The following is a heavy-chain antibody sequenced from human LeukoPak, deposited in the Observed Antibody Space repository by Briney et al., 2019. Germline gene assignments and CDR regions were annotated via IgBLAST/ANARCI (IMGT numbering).Heavy chain of an antibody. CDR3: ARVTTGGSYYMDV. V-gene: IGHV4-59*08. CDR1: GGSISNYY. Sequence: SETLSLTCTVSGGSISNYYWSWIRQPPGKGLEWIGYIYDSGSTNYNPSLKSRVTISVDTSKNKFSLKMSSVTAADTAVYYCARVTTGGSYYMDVWAKGTTVTVSS. D-gene: IGHD1-1*01. CDR2: IYDSGST. J-gene: IGHJ6*03.